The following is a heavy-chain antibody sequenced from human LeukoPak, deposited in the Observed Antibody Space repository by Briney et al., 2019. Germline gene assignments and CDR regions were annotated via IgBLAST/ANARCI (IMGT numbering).Heavy chain of an antibody. CDR1: GSPFSGLS. CDR2: ISSGGTYK. Sequence: GGALRLSCAGFGSPFSGLSMKLGRQAPGPGLGWVSSISSGGTYKYYADSVKGRFTISRDNAQNSLYLQLDSLRAEDTAVYYCAKNHGRGRYDSFDMWAQGSWVTVSS. D-gene: IGHD3-16*02. J-gene: IGHJ3*02. CDR3: AKNHGRGRYDSFDM. V-gene: IGHV3-21*04.